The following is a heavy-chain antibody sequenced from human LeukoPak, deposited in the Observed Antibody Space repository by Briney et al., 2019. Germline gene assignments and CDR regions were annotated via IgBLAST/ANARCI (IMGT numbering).Heavy chain of an antibody. V-gene: IGHV3-30*01. CDR1: GFTFSAYA. J-gene: IGHJ3*02. Sequence: GRSLRLSCAASGFTFSAYAMHWVRQAPGKGLERVAVTSYDGSNKYYADSVKGRFTISGDKSKDTLYLQMNSLRPEDTAVYYCARGPGPIAGAKNPFDIWGQGTMVTVSS. CDR2: TSYDGSNK. D-gene: IGHD1-26*01. CDR3: ARGPGPIAGAKNPFDI.